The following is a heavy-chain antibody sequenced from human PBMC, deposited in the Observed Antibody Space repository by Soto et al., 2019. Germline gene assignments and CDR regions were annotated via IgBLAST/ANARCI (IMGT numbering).Heavy chain of an antibody. CDR2: ISYDGSNK. J-gene: IGHJ6*02. D-gene: IGHD4-17*01. CDR3: AKDVAGMTTVTTHYYYGMDV. CDR1: GFTFSSYG. V-gene: IGHV3-30*18. Sequence: QVQLVESGGGVVQPGRSLRLSCAASGFTFSSYGMHWVRQAPGKGLEWVAVISYDGSNKYYADSVKGRFTISRDNSKNTLYLLMNSLRAEDTAVYYCAKDVAGMTTVTTHYYYGMDVWGQGTTVTVSS.